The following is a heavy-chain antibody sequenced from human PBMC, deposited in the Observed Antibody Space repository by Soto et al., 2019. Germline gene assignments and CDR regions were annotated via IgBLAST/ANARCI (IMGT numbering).Heavy chain of an antibody. Sequence: EVQLVESGGGLVQPGGSLRLSCAASGFTFSSYSMNWVRQAPGKGLGWVAYISSSSRSIYYADSVKGRFTISRDNAKNSLYLQMNSLIDEDTAVYYCAREGDFWSGYSPYWGQGTLVTVSS. CDR2: ISSSSRSI. J-gene: IGHJ4*02. CDR3: AREGDFWSGYSPY. V-gene: IGHV3-48*02. D-gene: IGHD3-3*01. CDR1: GFTFSSYS.